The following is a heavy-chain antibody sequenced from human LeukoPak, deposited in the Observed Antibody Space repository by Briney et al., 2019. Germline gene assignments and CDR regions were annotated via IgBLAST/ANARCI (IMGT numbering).Heavy chain of an antibody. Sequence: GGSLRLSCAASGFTFSSYAMSWVRQAPGRGLEXXXXIXXXGGSTYYADSVRGRFTISRDNSKNTLYPQMNSLRAEDTVVYYCAKGGDIVVVVAATLHNWFDPWGQGTLVTVSS. CDR3: AKGGDIVVVVAATLHNWFDP. CDR2: IXXXGGST. V-gene: IGHV3-23*01. J-gene: IGHJ5*02. CDR1: GFTFSSYA. D-gene: IGHD2-15*01.